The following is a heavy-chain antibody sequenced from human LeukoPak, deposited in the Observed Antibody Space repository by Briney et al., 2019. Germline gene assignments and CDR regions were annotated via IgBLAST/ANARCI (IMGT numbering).Heavy chain of an antibody. CDR2: INHSGST. J-gene: IGHJ6*02. CDR3: ARGYVVVPAAIPLNYYYYYGMDV. D-gene: IGHD2-2*02. CDR1: GGSFRGYY. V-gene: IGHV4-34*01. Sequence: SETLSLICAVYGGSFRGYYWSWIRQPPGKGLEWIGEINHSGSTNYNPSLKSRVTISVDTSKNQFSLKLSSVTAADTAVYYCARGYVVVPAAIPLNYYYYYGMDVWGQGTTVTVSS.